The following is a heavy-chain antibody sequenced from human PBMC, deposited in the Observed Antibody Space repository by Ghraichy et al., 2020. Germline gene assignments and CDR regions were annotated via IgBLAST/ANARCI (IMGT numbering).Heavy chain of an antibody. J-gene: IGHJ6*02. CDR1: GFSFSSYS. V-gene: IGHV3-48*02. Sequence: GGSLRLSCVGSGFSFSSYSMNWVRQSPGKGLEWVSYISSSSRNKGYADSVRGRFTISRDNAQNSLYLEMNSLRDEDTAIYYCARASTVVRFFYFAGMDVWGQGTTVTVSS. CDR3: ARASTVVRFFYFAGMDV. CDR2: ISSSSRNK. D-gene: IGHD4-23*01.